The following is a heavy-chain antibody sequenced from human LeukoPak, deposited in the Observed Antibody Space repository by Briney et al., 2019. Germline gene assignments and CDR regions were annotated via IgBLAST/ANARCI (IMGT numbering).Heavy chain of an antibody. Sequence: GGSLTLSCTVSGFVSRNYYMHWVRQAPGKGLVWVSHINADGSITSHADSVKGRFTISKDNAKSTLYLQMNSLRPEDTAVYYCARGGVPASQDSWGQGTLVTVSS. CDR1: GFVSRNYY. CDR2: INADGSIT. D-gene: IGHD3-10*01. V-gene: IGHV3-74*01. CDR3: ARGGVPASQDS. J-gene: IGHJ5*02.